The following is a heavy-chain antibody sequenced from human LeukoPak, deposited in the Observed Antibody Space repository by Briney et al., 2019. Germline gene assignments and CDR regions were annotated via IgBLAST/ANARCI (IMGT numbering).Heavy chain of an antibody. V-gene: IGHV3-30*03. CDR1: GFTFSTYG. CDR3: ARSDVDMAA. J-gene: IGHJ5*02. Sequence: TGGSLRLSCAASGFTFSTYGMHWVRQAPGKGLEWVAVISNDGSNKLYTDSVKGRLTISRDNSKNTLYLQMNSLRAEDTAVYYCARSDVDMAAWGQGTLVTVSS. D-gene: IGHD5-12*01. CDR2: ISNDGSNK.